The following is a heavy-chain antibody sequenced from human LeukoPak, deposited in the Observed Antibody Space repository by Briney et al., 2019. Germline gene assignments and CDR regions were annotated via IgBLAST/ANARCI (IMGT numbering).Heavy chain of an antibody. CDR1: GYTFTSYY. CDR3: ARARGKVAGTSPIDY. CDR2: INPSGGST. Sequence: VASVKVSCKASGYTFTSYYMHWVRQAPGQGLEWMGIINPSGGSTSYAQKFQGRVTMTRDMSTSTAYMELSSLRSEDTAVYYCARARGKVAGTSPIDYWGQGTLVTVSS. D-gene: IGHD6-19*01. J-gene: IGHJ4*02. V-gene: IGHV1-46*01.